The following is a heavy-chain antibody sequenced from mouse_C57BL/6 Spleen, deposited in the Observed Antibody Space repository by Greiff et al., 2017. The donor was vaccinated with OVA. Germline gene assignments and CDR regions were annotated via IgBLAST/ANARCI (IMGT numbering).Heavy chain of an antibody. CDR2: IYPGDGDT. V-gene: IGHV1-82*01. D-gene: IGHD2-10*01. CDR3: ARSYYGNYRYYFDY. CDR1: GYAFSSSW. J-gene: IGHJ2*01. Sequence: VQLQQSGPELVKPGASVKISCKASGYAFSSSWMNWVKQRPGKGLEWIGRIYPGDGDTNYNGKFKGKATLTADKSSSTAYMQLSSLTSEDSAVYFCARSYYGNYRYYFDYWGQGTTLTVSS.